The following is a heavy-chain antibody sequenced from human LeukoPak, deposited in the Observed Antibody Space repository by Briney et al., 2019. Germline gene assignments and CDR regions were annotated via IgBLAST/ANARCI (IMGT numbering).Heavy chain of an antibody. CDR2: INPSGGST. J-gene: IGHJ4*02. V-gene: IGHV1-46*01. CDR3: ARGDYDFWSGYYTNYFDY. D-gene: IGHD3-3*01. Sequence: PMASVKVSCKASGYTFTSYYMHWVRQAPGQGLEWMGIINPSGGSTSYAQKFQGRVTMTRDTSTSTVYMELSSLRSEDTAVYYCARGDYDFWSGYYTNYFDYWGQGTLVTVSS. CDR1: GYTFTSYY.